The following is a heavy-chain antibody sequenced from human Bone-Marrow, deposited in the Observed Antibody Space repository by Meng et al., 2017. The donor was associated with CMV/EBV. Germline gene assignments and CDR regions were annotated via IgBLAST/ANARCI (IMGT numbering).Heavy chain of an antibody. V-gene: IGHV1-69*06. D-gene: IGHD2-2*01. J-gene: IGHJ5*02. CDR3: AKAIRGRNSVVVPAATP. CDR1: GGTFSSYS. CDR2: IISIFGTA. Sequence: AVQDTCKASGGTFSSYSISGVGQAPGQGLEWMGGIISIFGTANYAQKFQGRVTITADKSTSTAYMELRSLRTEDTAVYYCAKAIRGRNSVVVPAATPWGQGTLVTVSS.